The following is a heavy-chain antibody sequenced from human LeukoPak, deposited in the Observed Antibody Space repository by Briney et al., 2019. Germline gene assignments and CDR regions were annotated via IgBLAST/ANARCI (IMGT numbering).Heavy chain of an antibody. CDR2: IYYSGST. CDR3: ARVRRDFWSGGRNDAFDI. Sequence: SETLSLTCTVSGGSISSSSYYWGWIRQPPGKGLEWIGSIYYSGSTYYNPSLKSRVTISVDTSKNQFSLKLSSVTAADTAVYCCARVRRDFWSGGRNDAFDIWGQGTMVTVSS. D-gene: IGHD3-3*01. V-gene: IGHV4-39*01. CDR1: GGSISSSSYY. J-gene: IGHJ3*02.